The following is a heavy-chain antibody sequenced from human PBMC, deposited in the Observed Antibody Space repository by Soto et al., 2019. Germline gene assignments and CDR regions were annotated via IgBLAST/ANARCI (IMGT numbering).Heavy chain of an antibody. CDR2: IYYSGTT. V-gene: IGHV4-30-4*01. CDR1: GGSISSGDYY. J-gene: IGHJ5*02. Sequence: QVQLQESGPGLVKPSQTLSLTCTVSGGSISSGDYYWSWIRQPPGKGLEWIGYIYYSGTTYYNPSLNIRVTISVDTSKNQSSLKLSSVTAAHTAVYYCASDSPAARGDWFDPWGQGTLVTVSS. CDR3: ASDSPAARGDWFDP. D-gene: IGHD2-2*01.